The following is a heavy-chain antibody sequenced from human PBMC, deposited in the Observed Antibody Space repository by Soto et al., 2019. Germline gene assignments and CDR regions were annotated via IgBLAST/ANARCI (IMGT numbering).Heavy chain of an antibody. CDR2: IYYSGST. V-gene: IGHV4-30-4*01. Sequence: PSETLSLTCTVSGGSISSGDYYWSWIRQPPGKGLEWIGYIYYSGSTYYNPSLKSRVTISVDKSKNQFSLKLSSVTAADTAVYYCARVVRGVRYFDYWGQGTLVTVSS. J-gene: IGHJ4*02. D-gene: IGHD3-10*01. CDR3: ARVVRGVRYFDY. CDR1: GGSISSGDYY.